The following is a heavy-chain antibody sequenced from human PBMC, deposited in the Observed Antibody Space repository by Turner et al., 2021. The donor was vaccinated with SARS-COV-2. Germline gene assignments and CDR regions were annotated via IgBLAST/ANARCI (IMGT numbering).Heavy chain of an antibody. CDR2: ISYDGSNK. Sequence: VQLVESGGGVVTPGRSLRLSCAASGFTFSCYAMHWVRQAPGKGLEWVAVISYDGSNKYYADSVKGRFTISRDNSKNTLYLQMNSLRAEDTAVYYCARDREDCSSTSCYEANWGQGTLVTVSS. V-gene: IGHV3-30-3*01. CDR3: ARDREDCSSTSCYEAN. J-gene: IGHJ4*02. CDR1: GFTFSCYA. D-gene: IGHD2-2*01.